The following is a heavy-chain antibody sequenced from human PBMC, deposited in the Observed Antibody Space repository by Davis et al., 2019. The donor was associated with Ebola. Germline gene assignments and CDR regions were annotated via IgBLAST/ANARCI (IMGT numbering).Heavy chain of an antibody. J-gene: IGHJ6*02. CDR3: AGARFTIFGVVTKGGMDV. D-gene: IGHD3-3*01. Sequence: SETLSLTCTVSGGSISSYYWSWIRQPAGKGLEWIGRIYTSGSTNYNPSLKSRVTMSVDTSKNQFSLKLSSVTAADTAVYYCAGARFTIFGVVTKGGMDVWGQGTTVTVSS. V-gene: IGHV4-4*07. CDR1: GGSISSYY. CDR2: IYTSGST.